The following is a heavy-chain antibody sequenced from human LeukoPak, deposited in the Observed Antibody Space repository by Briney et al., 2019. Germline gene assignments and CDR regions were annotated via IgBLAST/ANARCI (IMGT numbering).Heavy chain of an antibody. J-gene: IGHJ4*02. CDR2: IHSGGST. CDR3: ARVGSTLPFDY. V-gene: IGHV3-53*01. CDR1: GFTVSSKY. Sequence: TGGSLRLSCAASGFTVSSKYMSWGRQAPGKGLEWVSVIHSGGSTHYADSVKGRFTISRDNSKNTLYLQMNSLRADDTAVYYCARVGSTLPFDYWGQGTLVTVSS. D-gene: IGHD1-26*01.